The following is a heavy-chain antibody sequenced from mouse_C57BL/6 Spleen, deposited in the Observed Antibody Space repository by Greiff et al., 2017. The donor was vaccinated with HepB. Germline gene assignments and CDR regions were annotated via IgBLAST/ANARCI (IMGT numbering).Heavy chain of an antibody. CDR1: GYTFTDYY. CDR2: IYPGSGNT. CDR3: AREAYYYGSSYWFAY. V-gene: IGHV1-76*01. D-gene: IGHD1-1*01. J-gene: IGHJ3*01. Sequence: VQVVESGAELVRPGASVKLSCKASGYTFTDYYINWVKQRPGQGLEWIARIYPGSGNTYYNEKFKGKATLTAEKSSSTAYMQLSSLTSEDSAVYFCAREAYYYGSSYWFAYWGQGTLVTVSA.